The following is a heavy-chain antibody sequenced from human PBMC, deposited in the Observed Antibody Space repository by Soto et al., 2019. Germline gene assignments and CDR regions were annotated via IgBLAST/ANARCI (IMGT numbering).Heavy chain of an antibody. CDR3: ARGGDDYDFWSGSSHFDY. CDR2: IYYSGST. CDR1: GGSISSGGYY. V-gene: IGHV4-31*03. J-gene: IGHJ4*02. D-gene: IGHD3-3*01. Sequence: SETLSLTCTVSGGSISSGGYYWIWIRQHPGKGLEWIGYIYYSGSTYYNPSLKGRVTISVDTSKNQFSLKLSSVTAADTAVYYCARGGDDYDFWSGSSHFDYRGQGTLGTVSS.